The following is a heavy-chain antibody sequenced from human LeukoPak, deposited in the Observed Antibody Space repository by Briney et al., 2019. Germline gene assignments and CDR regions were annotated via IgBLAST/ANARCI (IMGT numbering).Heavy chain of an antibody. CDR1: GYSISSGYY. D-gene: IGHD2-2*01. J-gene: IGHJ5*02. CDR3: ARRIWEVPSPFDP. V-gene: IGHV4-38-2*01. CDR2: IYHSGST. Sequence: SSETLSLTCAVSGYSISSGYYWGWIRQPPGKGLEWIGSIYHSGSTYYNPSLKSRVTISVDTSKNQFSLKLSSVTAADTAVYYCARRIWEVPSPFDPWGQGTLVTVSS.